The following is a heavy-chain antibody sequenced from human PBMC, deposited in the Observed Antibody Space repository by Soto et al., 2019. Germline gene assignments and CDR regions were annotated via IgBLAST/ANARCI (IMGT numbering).Heavy chain of an antibody. CDR1: GGTFSTYS. CDR3: ASSSGNNYGVGTNYYFDY. CDR2: IIPIFGTT. D-gene: IGHD1-26*01. Sequence: QVQLVQSGAEVKKPGSSVKVSCKTSGGTFSTYSIVWVRQVPGEGLEWMGGIIPIFGTTNYAQKIQDRVTITADKSTNTDFMELSSLKSEDTAMYYCASSSGNNYGVGTNYYFDYWGQGTLVTVSS. J-gene: IGHJ4*02. V-gene: IGHV1-69*06.